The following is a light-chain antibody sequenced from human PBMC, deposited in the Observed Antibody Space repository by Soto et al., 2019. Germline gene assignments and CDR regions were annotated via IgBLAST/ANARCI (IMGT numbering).Light chain of an antibody. Sequence: DIQMTQSPSSLSASVGDRVTITCRASQSTTNSLNWYQHKPGKAPTLVVYAASSLQSGVPSRFSGSGSGTDFTLTISSLQPEDFATYFCQQGHSMPFTFGPGTKV. V-gene: IGKV1-39*01. J-gene: IGKJ3*01. CDR2: AAS. CDR3: QQGHSMPFT. CDR1: QSTTNS.